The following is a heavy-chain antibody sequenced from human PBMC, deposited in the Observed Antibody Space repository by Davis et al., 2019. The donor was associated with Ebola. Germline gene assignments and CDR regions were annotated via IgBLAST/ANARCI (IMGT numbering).Heavy chain of an antibody. CDR3: ARGLMHKDAFDI. D-gene: IGHD3-16*01. Sequence: GSLRLSCAASGFTFSSYGMHWVRQAPGKGLEWVAVIWYDGSNKYYADSVKGRFTISRDNSKNTLYLQMNSLRAEDTAVYYCARGLMHKDAFDIWGQGTMVTVSS. J-gene: IGHJ3*02. CDR1: GFTFSSYG. V-gene: IGHV3-33*01. CDR2: IWYDGSNK.